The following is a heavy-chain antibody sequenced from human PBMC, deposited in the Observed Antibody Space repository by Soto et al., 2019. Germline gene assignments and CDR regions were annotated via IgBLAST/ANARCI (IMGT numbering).Heavy chain of an antibody. D-gene: IGHD6-13*01. V-gene: IGHV3-30*18. J-gene: IGHJ4*02. CDR1: GFTFSSYG. CDR3: AKGSAAAGQPGY. Sequence: PGGSLRLSCAASGFTFSSYGMHWVRQAPGKGLEWVAVISYDGSNKYYADSVKGRFTISRDNSKNTLYLQMNSLRAEDTAVYYCAKGSAAAGQPGYWGQGTQVTVSS. CDR2: ISYDGSNK.